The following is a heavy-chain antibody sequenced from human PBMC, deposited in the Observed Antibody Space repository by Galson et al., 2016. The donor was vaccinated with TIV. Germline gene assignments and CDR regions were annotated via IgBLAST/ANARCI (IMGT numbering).Heavy chain of an antibody. CDR2: ISGHSGNT. Sequence: SVKVSCKASGYTFSYYGISRVRRAPGQGLEWMGWISGHSGNTDYARKFQGRLVMTTDTSTGTAFMEVGRLTSDDTAVYYCARDRGSMTMILVVDYYYGMDVWGQGTTVTVSS. J-gene: IGHJ6*02. V-gene: IGHV1-18*04. CDR1: GYTFSYYG. CDR3: ARDRGSMTMILVVDYYYGMDV. D-gene: IGHD3-22*01.